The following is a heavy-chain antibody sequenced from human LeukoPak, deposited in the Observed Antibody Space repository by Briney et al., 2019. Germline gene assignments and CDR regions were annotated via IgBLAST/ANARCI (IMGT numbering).Heavy chain of an antibody. CDR2: ITSSSSSI. CDR1: GFTFSIYT. V-gene: IGHV3-21*01. D-gene: IGHD4/OR15-4a*01. CDR3: ARDLAWGAY. J-gene: IGHJ4*02. Sequence: GGSLRLSCVASGFTFSIYTMSWVRQAPGKGLEWVSSITSSSSSIYSADSVKGRLTISRDNAKNSLYLEMDSLRDEDTAVYYRARDLAWGAYWGQGTLVTVSS.